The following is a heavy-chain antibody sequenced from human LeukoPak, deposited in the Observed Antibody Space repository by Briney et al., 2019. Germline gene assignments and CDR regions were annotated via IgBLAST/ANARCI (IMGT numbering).Heavy chain of an antibody. CDR2: IYYSGST. V-gene: IGHV4-59*08. D-gene: IGHD3/OR15-3a*01. CDR3: ARQGSVGLADAFDV. CDR1: GGSFSSYY. J-gene: IGHJ3*01. Sequence: SETLSLTCTVSGGSFSSYYWSWIRQPPGKGLEWIGYIYYSGSTIYNPSLKSRVATSVDTSKDQFSLKLTSVTAADTALYYCARQGSVGLADAFDVWGQGTMVTVSS.